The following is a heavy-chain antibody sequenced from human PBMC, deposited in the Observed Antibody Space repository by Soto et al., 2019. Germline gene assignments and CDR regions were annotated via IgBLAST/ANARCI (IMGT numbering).Heavy chain of an antibody. J-gene: IGHJ5*02. Sequence: GGSLRLSCAASGFTFDDYAMHWVRQAPGKGLEWVSGISWNSGSIGYADSVKGRFTISRDNAKNSLYLQMNSLRAEDTALYYCAKEAEGEYYYGSGSSLYNWFDPWGQGTLVTVSS. CDR3: AKEAEGEYYYGSGSSLYNWFDP. CDR1: GFTFDDYA. D-gene: IGHD3-10*01. V-gene: IGHV3-9*01. CDR2: ISWNSGSI.